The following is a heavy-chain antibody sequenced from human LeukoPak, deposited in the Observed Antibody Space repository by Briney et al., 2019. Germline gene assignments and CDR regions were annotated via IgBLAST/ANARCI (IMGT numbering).Heavy chain of an antibody. CDR1: GYSISSGYY. V-gene: IGHV4-38-2*02. CDR3: ARAYGDYPGDAFDI. D-gene: IGHD4-17*01. Sequence: SETLSLTCTVSGYSISSGYYWGWIRQPPGKGLEWIGSIYHSGSTYYNPSLKSRVTISVDTSKNQFSLKLSSVTAADTAVYYCARAYGDYPGDAFDIWGQGTMVTVSS. J-gene: IGHJ3*02. CDR2: IYHSGST.